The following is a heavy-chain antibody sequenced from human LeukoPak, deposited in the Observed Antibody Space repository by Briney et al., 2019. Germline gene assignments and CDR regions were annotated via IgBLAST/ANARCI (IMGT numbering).Heavy chain of an antibody. V-gene: IGHV3-33*01. CDR1: GFTFSSYG. D-gene: IGHD1-26*01. CDR2: IRYDGSNK. Sequence: GRSLRLSCAASGFTFSSYGMHWVRQAPGKGLEWVAVIRYDGSNKYYADSVKGRFTISRDNSKNTLYLQMNSLRAEDTAVYYCARAPSGSYSYYFDYWGQGTLVTVSS. J-gene: IGHJ4*02. CDR3: ARAPSGSYSYYFDY.